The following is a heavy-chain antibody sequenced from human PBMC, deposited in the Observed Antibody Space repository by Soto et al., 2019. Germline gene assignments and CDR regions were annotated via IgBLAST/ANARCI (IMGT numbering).Heavy chain of an antibody. CDR3: AKENIAVAGYEDDAFDI. V-gene: IGHV1-18*01. D-gene: IGHD6-19*01. J-gene: IGHJ3*02. CDR2: ISAYNGNT. Sequence: ASVKVSCKASGYTFTSYGISWVRQAPGQGLEWMGWISAYNGNTNYAQKLQGRVTMTTDTSTSTAYMELRSLRSDDTAVYYCAKENIAVAGYEDDAFDIWGKGTMVTVPS. CDR1: GYTFTSYG.